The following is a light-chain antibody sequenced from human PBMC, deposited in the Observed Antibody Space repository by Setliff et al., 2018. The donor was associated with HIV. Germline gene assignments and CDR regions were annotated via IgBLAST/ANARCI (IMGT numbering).Light chain of an antibody. CDR1: SSDVGGYNY. V-gene: IGLV2-8*01. CDR3: NSKTGDSIYV. CDR2: EVT. J-gene: IGLJ1*01. Sequence: QSVLTQPPSASGSPGQSVTISCTGTSSDVGGYNYVSWYQQHPGKAPKLMIYEVTKRPSGVPDRFSGSKSGNTAPLTVSGLQAEDEADYYCNSKTGDSIYVFGSGTKVTVL.